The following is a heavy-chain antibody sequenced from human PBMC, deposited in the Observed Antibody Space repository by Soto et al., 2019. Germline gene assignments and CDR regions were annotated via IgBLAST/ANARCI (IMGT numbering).Heavy chain of an antibody. CDR2: ISGSGGST. CDR1: GFTFSSYA. V-gene: IGHV3-23*01. J-gene: IGHJ4*02. CDR3: AKDAHGYNWNYFDREDYFDY. Sequence: GGSLRLSCAASGFTFSSYAMSWVRQAPGKGLEWVSAISGSGGSTYYADYVKGRFTISRDNSKNTLYLQMNSLRAEDTAVYYCAKDAHGYNWNYFDREDYFDYWGQGTLVTVSS. D-gene: IGHD1-7*01.